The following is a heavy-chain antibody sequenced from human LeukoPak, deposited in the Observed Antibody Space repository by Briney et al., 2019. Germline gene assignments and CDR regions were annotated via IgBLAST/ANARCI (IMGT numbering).Heavy chain of an antibody. Sequence: GASVKVSCKASGYTFTGYYMHRVRQAPGQGLEWMGWINPNSGGTNYAQKFQGRVTMTRDTSISTAYMELSRLRSDDTAVYYCARETYDSSGSVDYWGQGTLVTVSS. CDR3: ARETYDSSGSVDY. V-gene: IGHV1-2*02. CDR1: GYTFTGYY. J-gene: IGHJ4*02. D-gene: IGHD3-22*01. CDR2: INPNSGGT.